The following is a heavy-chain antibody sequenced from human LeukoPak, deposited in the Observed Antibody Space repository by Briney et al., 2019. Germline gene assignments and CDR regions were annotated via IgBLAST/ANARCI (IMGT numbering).Heavy chain of an antibody. CDR2: IYYSGST. J-gene: IGHJ4*02. CDR1: GGSISSSSYY. CDR3: ARQNSSGYYGYLSYFDY. D-gene: IGHD3-22*01. Sequence: PSETLSLTCTLSGGSISSSSYYWGWIPRPPGRGLEWIGSIYYSGSTYYNPSPTSRVTISVDTSKNQFSLTLSSVTAADTAVYYWARQNSSGYYGYLSYFDYWGQGTLVTVSS. V-gene: IGHV4-39*01.